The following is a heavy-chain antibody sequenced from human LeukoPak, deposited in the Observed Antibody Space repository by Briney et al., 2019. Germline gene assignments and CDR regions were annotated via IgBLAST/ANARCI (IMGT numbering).Heavy chain of an antibody. D-gene: IGHD5-12*01. CDR1: GGSISSGGYY. V-gene: IGHV4-31*03. CDR3: AITTTCKESWFDP. J-gene: IGHJ5*02. CDR2: IYYSGST. Sequence: SETLSLTCTVSGGSISSGGYYWSWIRQHPGKGLEWIGYIYYSGSTYYNPSLKSRVTISVDTSKNQFSLELSSVTAADTAVYYCAITTTCKESWFDPWGQGTLVTVSS.